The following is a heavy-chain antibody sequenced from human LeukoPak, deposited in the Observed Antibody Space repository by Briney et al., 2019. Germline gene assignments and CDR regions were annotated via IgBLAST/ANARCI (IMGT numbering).Heavy chain of an antibody. D-gene: IGHD3-10*01. J-gene: IGHJ4*02. CDR2: INAGNGNT. Sequence: ASVKVSCTASGYTFTSYAMHWVRQAPGQRLEWMGWINAGNGNTEYSQEFQGRVTITRDTSASTAYMELSSLRSEDMAVYYCARALNLKRGIYYFDYWGQGTLVTVSS. CDR1: GYTFTSYA. V-gene: IGHV1-3*03. CDR3: ARALNLKRGIYYFDY.